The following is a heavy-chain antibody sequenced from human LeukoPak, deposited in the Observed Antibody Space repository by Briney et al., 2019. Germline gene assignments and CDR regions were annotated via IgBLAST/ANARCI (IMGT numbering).Heavy chain of an antibody. CDR1: GASISGTAYY. V-gene: IGHV4-39*01. Sequence: SETLSLTCTVSGASISGTAYYWGWVRQPPRKGLEWIGNIYHSGSTYYNASLQSRVTISIDTSKNQFSLRLSSVTAADTAMYFCAKSGGYGLIDYWGQGTLVTVSS. D-gene: IGHD1-26*01. CDR2: IYHSGST. CDR3: AKSGGYGLIDY. J-gene: IGHJ4*02.